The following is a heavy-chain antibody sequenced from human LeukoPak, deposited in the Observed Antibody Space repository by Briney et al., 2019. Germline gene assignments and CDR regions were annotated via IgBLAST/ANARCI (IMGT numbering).Heavy chain of an antibody. Sequence: GGSLRLSCAASGFTFSSYGMHWVRQAPGKGLEWVAVISYDGSNKYYADSVKGRFTISRDNSKNTLYLQMNSLRAEDTAVYYCAKADPSSSSDWGQGTLVTVSS. V-gene: IGHV3-30*18. CDR2: ISYDGSNK. J-gene: IGHJ4*02. D-gene: IGHD6-6*01. CDR3: AKADPSSSSD. CDR1: GFTFSSYG.